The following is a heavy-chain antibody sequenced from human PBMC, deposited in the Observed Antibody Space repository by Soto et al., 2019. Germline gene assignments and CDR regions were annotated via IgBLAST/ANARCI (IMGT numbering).Heavy chain of an antibody. CDR3: ATSPRFAFDI. Sequence: QVQLQESGPGLVKPSETLSLSCSVSGGSVNSVNYYWSWIRQPPGKGLEWIGYIYSSGSTNCNPSLKSRVTISVDTSKNQLSLRLNSVTTADTAVYYCATSPRFAFDIWGQGTMVTVSS. CDR1: GGSVNSVNYY. CDR2: IYSSGST. V-gene: IGHV4-61*01. J-gene: IGHJ3*02.